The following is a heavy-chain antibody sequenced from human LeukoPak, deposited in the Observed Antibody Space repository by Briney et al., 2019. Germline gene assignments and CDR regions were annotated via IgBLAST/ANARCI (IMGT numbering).Heavy chain of an antibody. V-gene: IGHV3-66*01. CDR3: ASLLYYFDY. CDR1: GFTFSDYY. CDR2: IYSGGST. J-gene: IGHJ4*02. Sequence: GGSLRLSCAASGFTFSDYYMSWIRQAPGKGLEWVSVIYSGGSTYYADSVKGRFTISRDNSKNTLYLQMNSLRAEDTAVYYCASLLYYFDYWGQGTLVTVSS.